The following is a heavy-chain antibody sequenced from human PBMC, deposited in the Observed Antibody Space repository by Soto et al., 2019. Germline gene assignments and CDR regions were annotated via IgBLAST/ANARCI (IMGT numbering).Heavy chain of an antibody. CDR3: ARVGDYYDSSGYFFDY. D-gene: IGHD3-22*01. J-gene: IGHJ4*02. CDR2: ISYDGSNK. CDR1: GFTFSSYA. Sequence: PGGSLRLACAASGFTFSSYAMHWVRQAPGKGLEWVAVISYDGSNKYYADSVKGRFTISRDNSKNTLYLQMNSLRAEDTAVYYCARVGDYYDSSGYFFDYWGQGSLDTGSS. V-gene: IGHV3-30-3*01.